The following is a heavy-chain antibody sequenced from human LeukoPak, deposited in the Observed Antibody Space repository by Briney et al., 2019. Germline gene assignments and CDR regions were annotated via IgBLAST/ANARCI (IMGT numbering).Heavy chain of an antibody. Sequence: SETLSLTCTVSGGSISSYYWSWIRQPPGKGLEWIGYIYYSGSTNYNPSLKSRVTISVDTSKNQFSLKLSSVTAADTAVYYCARDIGSDFWSGYYTGLHWFDPWGQGTLVTVSS. CDR1: GGSISSYY. D-gene: IGHD3-3*01. J-gene: IGHJ5*02. CDR2: IYYSGST. V-gene: IGHV4-59*01. CDR3: ARDIGSDFWSGYYTGLHWFDP.